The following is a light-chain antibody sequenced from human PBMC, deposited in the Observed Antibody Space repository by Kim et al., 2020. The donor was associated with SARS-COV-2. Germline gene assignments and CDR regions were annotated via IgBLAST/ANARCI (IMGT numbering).Light chain of an antibody. CDR2: GNS. CDR1: SSNTGAGYD. Sequence: QSVLTQPPSVSGAPGQRVTISCTGNSSNTGAGYDVHWYQRLPGTAPKLLIYGNSNRPSGVPDRFSGSKSGTSASLAITGLQAEDEADYYCQSYDSRLSVVFGGGTQLTVL. CDR3: QSYDSRLSVV. J-gene: IGLJ2*01. V-gene: IGLV1-40*01.